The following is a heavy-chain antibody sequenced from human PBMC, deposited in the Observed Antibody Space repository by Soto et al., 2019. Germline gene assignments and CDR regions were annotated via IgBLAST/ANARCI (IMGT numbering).Heavy chain of an antibody. V-gene: IGHV3-23*01. CDR2: ISGIGIST. CDR1: GSTSSSYA. D-gene: IGHD3-16*01. CDR3: ANWVMSTVSYDWFDP. Sequence: SLRLSFAASGSTSSSYALTWVRQSPWKGLEWVSGISGIGISTYYADSVKGRFTISRDNSKNTLYLQMNSLRTDDTAVYYCANWVMSTVSYDWFDPWGQGTLVTVSS. J-gene: IGHJ5*02.